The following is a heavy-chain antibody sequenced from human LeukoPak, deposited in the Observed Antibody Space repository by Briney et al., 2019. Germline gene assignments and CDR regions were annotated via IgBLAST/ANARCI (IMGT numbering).Heavy chain of an antibody. D-gene: IGHD3-22*01. CDR3: ARGNYDSSGYPGY. V-gene: IGHV3-33*01. J-gene: IGHJ4*02. CDR2: IWYDGSNK. CDR1: GFTFSSYG. Sequence: PGGSLRLSCAASGFTFSSYGMHWVRQAPGKGLEWVAVIWYDGSNKYYADSVKGRFTISRDNSKNTLYLQMNCLRAEDTAVYYCARGNYDSSGYPGYWGQGTLVTVSS.